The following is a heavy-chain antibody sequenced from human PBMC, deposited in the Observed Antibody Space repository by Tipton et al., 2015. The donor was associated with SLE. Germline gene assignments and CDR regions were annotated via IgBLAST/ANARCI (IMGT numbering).Heavy chain of an antibody. Sequence: TLSLTCSVSGDSISSNFYYWGWIRQPPGKGLEWIGSIHYSGSTYYNPSLKSRVTISVDTSKNQFSLKLSSVTAADTAVYFCTRSLYNTNWFWFDPWGQGTLVIVSS. CDR2: IHYSGST. CDR1: GDSISSNFYY. J-gene: IGHJ5*02. D-gene: IGHD6-13*01. CDR3: TRSLYNTNWFWFDP. V-gene: IGHV4-39*07.